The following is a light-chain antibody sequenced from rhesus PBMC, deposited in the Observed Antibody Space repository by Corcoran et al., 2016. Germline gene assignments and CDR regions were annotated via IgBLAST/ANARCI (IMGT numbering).Light chain of an antibody. Sequence: DIQMTQSPSSLSASVGDRVTITCQASQAISNNLAWYQQKPGKVPKLLIYKASTLQSGVPSRFSGSGSGTDFTLTISSLQPEDFATYYCQHVYGTPLTFGGGTKVELK. CDR1: QAISNN. V-gene: IGKV1-25*01. CDR3: QHVYGTPLT. J-gene: IGKJ4*01. CDR2: KAS.